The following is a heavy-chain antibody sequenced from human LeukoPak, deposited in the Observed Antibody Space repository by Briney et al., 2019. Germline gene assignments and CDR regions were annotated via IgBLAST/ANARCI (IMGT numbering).Heavy chain of an antibody. CDR2: ISYDGSNK. V-gene: IGHV3-30*03. CDR3: ASSGSYYNDLDY. CDR1: GFTFSSYG. Sequence: PGGSLRLSCAASGFTFSSYGMHWVRQAPGKGLEWVAVISYDGSNKYYADSVKGRFTISRDNSKNTLYLQMNSLRAEDTAVYHCASSGSYYNDLDYWGQGTLVTVSS. D-gene: IGHD3-10*01. J-gene: IGHJ4*02.